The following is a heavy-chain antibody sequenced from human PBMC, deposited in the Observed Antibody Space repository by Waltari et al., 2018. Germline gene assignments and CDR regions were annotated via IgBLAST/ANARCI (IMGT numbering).Heavy chain of an antibody. CDR2: IDPEDGET. Sequence: EVQLVQSGAEVKKPGATVKISCKASGYTFIDYFMHWVQRAPGKGLEWVGRIDPEDGETVYAEKVKGRFTITADTATDTSYLELSSLRSDDTAVYYCAPLPGGSGQTFDYWGQGTLLTVSS. CDR3: APLPGGSGQTFDY. CDR1: GYTFIDYF. D-gene: IGHD3-10*01. V-gene: IGHV1-69-2*01. J-gene: IGHJ4*02.